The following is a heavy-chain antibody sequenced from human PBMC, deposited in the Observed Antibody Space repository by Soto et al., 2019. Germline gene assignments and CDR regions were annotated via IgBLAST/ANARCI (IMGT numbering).Heavy chain of an antibody. Sequence: QVQLVQSETEVKKPGSAVKVSCKASGGTFNTYAMNWVRQAPGQGLEWMGGIIPMFDTPRYAQKFQGRVTITVDESTTTAYVELSSLLSDDTAVYYCTRSIGSGGVIGGFDYWGQGALVTVSS. V-gene: IGHV1-69*01. D-gene: IGHD3-16*02. CDR2: IIPMFDTP. J-gene: IGHJ4*02. CDR1: GGTFNTYA. CDR3: TRSIGSGGVIGGFDY.